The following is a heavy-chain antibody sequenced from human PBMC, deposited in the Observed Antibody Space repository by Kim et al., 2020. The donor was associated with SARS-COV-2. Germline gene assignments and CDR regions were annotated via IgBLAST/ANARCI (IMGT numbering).Heavy chain of an antibody. CDR3: ATGSMTTVTTGAYFDY. V-gene: IGHV1-24*01. CDR1: GYTLTELS. J-gene: IGHJ4*02. D-gene: IGHD4-17*01. Sequence: ASVKVSCKVSGYTLTELSMHWVRQAPGKGLEWMGGFDPEDGETIYAQKFQGRVTMTEDTSTDTAYMELSSLRSEDTAVYYCATGSMTTVTTGAYFDYWGQGTLVTVSS. CDR2: FDPEDGET.